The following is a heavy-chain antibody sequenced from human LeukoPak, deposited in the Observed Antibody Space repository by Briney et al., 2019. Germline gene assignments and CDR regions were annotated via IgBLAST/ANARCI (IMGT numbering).Heavy chain of an antibody. D-gene: IGHD3-10*01. CDR3: AWAYYYDSGNYYNPTSSFDY. CDR1: GFTFSNYW. J-gene: IGHJ4*02. CDR2: IKEDGSEK. V-gene: IGHV3-7*04. Sequence: GGSLRLSCAASGFTFSNYWMSWVRQSPGKGLEWVANIKEDGSEKYYVDSVKGRFTISRDNAKNSLSLQLNSLRAEDTAVYYCAWAYYYDSGNYYNPTSSFDYWGQGTLVTVSS.